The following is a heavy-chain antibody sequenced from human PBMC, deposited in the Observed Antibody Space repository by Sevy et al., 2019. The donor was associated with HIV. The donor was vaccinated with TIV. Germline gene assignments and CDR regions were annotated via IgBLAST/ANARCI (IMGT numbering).Heavy chain of an antibody. CDR3: ARERFGPLYYGSWSYYRDESTFDY. J-gene: IGHJ4*02. V-gene: IGHV1-18*01. Sequence: ASVKVSCKASGYTFTSYGISWVRQAPGQGLEWMGWISAYNGNTNYAQKLQGRVTMTTDTSTSTAYMELRSLRSDDTAVYYCARERFGPLYYGSWSYYRDESTFDYWGQGTLVTVSS. CDR1: GYTFTSYG. CDR2: ISAYNGNT. D-gene: IGHD3-10*01.